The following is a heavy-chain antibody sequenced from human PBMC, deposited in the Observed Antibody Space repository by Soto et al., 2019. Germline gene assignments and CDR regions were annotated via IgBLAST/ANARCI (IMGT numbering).Heavy chain of an antibody. CDR2: ISYDGSNK. J-gene: IGHJ4*02. CDR3: ASDTSEYYDSSGYYGGVY. V-gene: IGHV3-30-3*01. CDR1: GFTFSSYA. D-gene: IGHD3-22*01. Sequence: QSGGSLRLSCAASGFTFSSYAMHWVRQAPGKGLEWVAVISYDGSNKYYADSVKGRFTISRDNSKNTLYLQMNSLRAEDTAVYYCASDTSEYYDSSGYYGGVYWGQGTLVTVSS.